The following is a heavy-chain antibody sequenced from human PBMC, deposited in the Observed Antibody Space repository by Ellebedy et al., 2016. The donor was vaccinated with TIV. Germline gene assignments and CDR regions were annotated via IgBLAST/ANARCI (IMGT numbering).Heavy chain of an antibody. CDR1: GFTFSSYG. Sequence: GESLKISXAVSGFTFSSYGMSWVRQAPGKGLEWVSTVTSGDITHYADSVKGRFTISRDIPKNTLYLQMNNLRAEDTAVYYCAKPSLHYYGSGGYIFDYWGQGTLVTVS. V-gene: IGHV3-23*01. D-gene: IGHD3-10*01. J-gene: IGHJ4*02. CDR2: VTSGDIT. CDR3: AKPSLHYYGSGGYIFDY.